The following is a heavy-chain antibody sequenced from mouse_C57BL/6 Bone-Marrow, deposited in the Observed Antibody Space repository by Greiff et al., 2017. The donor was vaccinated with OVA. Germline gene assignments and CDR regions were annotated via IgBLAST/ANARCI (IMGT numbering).Heavy chain of an antibody. CDR2: IYPGNSDT. CDR3: TYYYEAMDY. V-gene: IGHV1-5*01. CDR1: GYTFTSYW. J-gene: IGHJ4*01. D-gene: IGHD1-1*01. Sequence: EVQLQQSGTVLARPGASVKMSCKTSGYTFTSYWMHWVKQRPGQGLEWIGAIYPGNSDTSYNQKFTGKAKLTAVTSASTAYMELSSLTNEDSAVYYCTYYYEAMDYWGQGTSVTVSS.